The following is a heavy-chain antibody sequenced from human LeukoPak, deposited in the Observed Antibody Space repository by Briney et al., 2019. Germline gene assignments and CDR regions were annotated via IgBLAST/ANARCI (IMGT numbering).Heavy chain of an antibody. CDR1: AFTFSSYQ. J-gene: IGHJ4*02. D-gene: IGHD6-13*01. CDR2: ISISSGTI. V-gene: IGHV3-48*03. CDR3: ARALPSSWYYIDF. Sequence: PGGSLRLSCVASAFTFSSYQMSWVRQAPGRGLEWVSYISISSGTISYADSVKGRFTISRDNAKSSLYLQMDSLRAEDTAVYYCARALPSSWYYIDFWGQGTPVTVSS.